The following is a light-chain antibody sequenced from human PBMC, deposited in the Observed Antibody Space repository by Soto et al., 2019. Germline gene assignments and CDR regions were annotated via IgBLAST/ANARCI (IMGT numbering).Light chain of an antibody. CDR2: AAS. CDR1: ESISSH. J-gene: IGKJ5*01. V-gene: IGKV1-39*01. CDR3: QQSYTTLSIT. Sequence: DIQMTQSPSSLSASVGDRVTITCRASESISSHLNWYQQKPGKAPNLLIYAASSLQNGVPSRFRGGGSGTDFTLIISNLQPEDFATYYCQQSYTTLSITFGQGTRLEIK.